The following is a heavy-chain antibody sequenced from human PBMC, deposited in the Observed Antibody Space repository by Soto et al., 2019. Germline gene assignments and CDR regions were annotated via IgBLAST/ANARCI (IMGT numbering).Heavy chain of an antibody. D-gene: IGHD3-9*01. V-gene: IGHV4-39*01. J-gene: IGHJ4*02. CDR1: GGSISSSSYY. CDR3: ARLDYDILTGYYY. Sequence: SGTLSLTCPVSGGSISSSSYYWGWIRQPPGKGLEWIGSIYYSGSTYYNPSLKSRVTISVDTSKNQFSLKLSSVTAADTAVYYCARLDYDILTGYYYWGQGTLVTVSS. CDR2: IYYSGST.